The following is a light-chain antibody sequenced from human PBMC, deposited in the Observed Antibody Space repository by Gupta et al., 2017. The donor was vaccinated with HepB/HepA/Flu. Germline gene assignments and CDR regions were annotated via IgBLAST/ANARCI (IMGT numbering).Light chain of an antibody. Sequence: QSVLTQPPSASGTPGQRVTISCSGGISNIGRNTVDWYQVLPGTAPKLLLHGNGQRPSGVPGRFSSSRSGTSASLAISGLQSDDEADYYCATWDDSLNRPLFGGGTKLTVL. CDR3: ATWDDSLNRPL. J-gene: IGLJ2*01. CDR2: GNG. V-gene: IGLV1-44*01. CDR1: ISNIGRNT.